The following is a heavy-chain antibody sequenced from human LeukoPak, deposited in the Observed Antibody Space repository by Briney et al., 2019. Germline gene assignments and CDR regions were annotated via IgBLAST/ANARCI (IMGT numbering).Heavy chain of an antibody. CDR1: GFTFSKYW. CDR2: INTDGTVT. Sequence: PGGSLRLSCAASGFTFSKYWVLWVRHAPGKGLESVSRINTDGTVTTYADSVKGRFTVSRDNADSTMFLQMNSVRDEDTAVYYCATKQWLAPPPDSWGQGTPVTVSS. CDR3: ATKQWLAPPPDS. V-gene: IGHV3-74*01. D-gene: IGHD6-19*01. J-gene: IGHJ4*02.